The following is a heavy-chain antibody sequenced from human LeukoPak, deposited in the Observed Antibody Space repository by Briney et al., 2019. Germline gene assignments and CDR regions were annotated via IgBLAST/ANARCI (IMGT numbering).Heavy chain of an antibody. CDR3: ARAQSLTAPAGTFANY. D-gene: IGHD6-13*01. CDR1: GYTFTDYF. V-gene: IGHV1-2*02. J-gene: IGHJ4*02. Sequence: ASVKVSCKASGYTFTDYFLHWVRRAPGQGFEWMGWINPNSGITYYTQTFQGRVTMTRDTSISTAYMELSSLRSDDTAVYYCARAQSLTAPAGTFANYWGQGTLVTVSS. CDR2: INPNSGIT.